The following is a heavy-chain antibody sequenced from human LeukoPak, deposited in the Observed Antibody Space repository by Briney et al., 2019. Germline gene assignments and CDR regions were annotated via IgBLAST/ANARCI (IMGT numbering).Heavy chain of an antibody. D-gene: IGHD6-13*01. CDR3: AKTRPLDSSSWSHGDY. V-gene: IGHV3-7*03. Sequence: GGSLRLSCAASGFTLSSYWMIWVRQAPGKGLEWVANIKQDGSEISYVDSVKGRFTISRDSSKNTLYLQMNSLRAEDTAVYYCAKTRPLDSSSWSHGDYWGQGTLVTVSS. CDR2: IKQDGSEI. CDR1: GFTLSSYW. J-gene: IGHJ4*02.